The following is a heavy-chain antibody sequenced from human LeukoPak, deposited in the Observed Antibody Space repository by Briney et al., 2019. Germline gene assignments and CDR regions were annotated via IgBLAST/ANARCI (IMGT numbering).Heavy chain of an antibody. V-gene: IGHV3-21*01. Sequence: GGSLRLFCAASGFTFSSYAMNWVRQAPGKGLEWVSSISSSSSYIYYADSVKGRFTISRDNAKNSLYLQMNSLRAEDTAVYYCARDNQGSMDYWGQGTLVTVSS. CDR1: GFTFSSYA. CDR2: ISSSSSYI. D-gene: IGHD3-10*01. J-gene: IGHJ4*02. CDR3: ARDNQGSMDY.